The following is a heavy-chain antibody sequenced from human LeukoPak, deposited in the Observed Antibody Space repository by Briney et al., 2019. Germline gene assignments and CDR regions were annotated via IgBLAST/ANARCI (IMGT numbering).Heavy chain of an antibody. CDR1: GGSISSYY. V-gene: IGHV4-59*12. J-gene: IGHJ4*02. Sequence: AGSLSLSCTASGGSISSYYWSWIRQPPGKGLEWVGGIYCSGSTNYKASVKSRVTISRDTSKNQFSLKLSAVTAEDTAVYYWARVDPDSSSTLEVLDCWGQGTLVTVSS. CDR3: ARVDPDSSSTLEVLDC. CDR2: IYCSGST. D-gene: IGHD6-6*01.